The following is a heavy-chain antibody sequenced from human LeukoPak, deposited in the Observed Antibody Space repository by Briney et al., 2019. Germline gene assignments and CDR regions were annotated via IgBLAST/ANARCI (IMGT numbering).Heavy chain of an antibody. V-gene: IGHV3-64*01. Sequence: PGGSLRLSCAASGFTFSSYAMHWVRQAPGKGLEYVSAISSNGGSTYYANSVKGRFTISRDNAKNSLYLQMNSLRAEDTAVYYCARDGGWYRPFDYWGQGTLVTVSS. CDR2: ISSNGGST. CDR3: ARDGGWYRPFDY. D-gene: IGHD6-19*01. J-gene: IGHJ4*02. CDR1: GFTFSSYA.